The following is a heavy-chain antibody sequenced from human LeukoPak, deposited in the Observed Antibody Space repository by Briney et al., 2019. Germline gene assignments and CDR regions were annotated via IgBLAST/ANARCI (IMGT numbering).Heavy chain of an antibody. Sequence: GGSLRLSCAASGFTFTNAWLTWVRQAPGKGLEWVGLIKSKAGGGTIAFGVPVKGRFAISRDDSKTTLYSQMNSLKTEDTAVYYCATDLGSMYGLSYWGQGTLVTVSS. V-gene: IGHV3-15*01. CDR2: IKSKAGGGTI. CDR3: ATDLGSMYGLSY. CDR1: GFTFTNAW. J-gene: IGHJ4*02. D-gene: IGHD2-8*01.